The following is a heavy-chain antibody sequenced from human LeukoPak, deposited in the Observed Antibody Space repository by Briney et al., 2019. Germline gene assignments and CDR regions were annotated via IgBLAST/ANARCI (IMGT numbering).Heavy chain of an antibody. Sequence: PPETLSLTCTVSGGSISSGSYYWTWIRQPAGKGLEWIGRIYTSGSTNYNPSLKSRVTISVDTSKNRFSLKLTSVTAADTAAYYCVRDLFNRLSAGAFDIWGQGTTVTVSS. D-gene: IGHD6-13*01. V-gene: IGHV4-61*02. CDR3: VRDLFNRLSAGAFDI. J-gene: IGHJ3*02. CDR2: IYTSGST. CDR1: GGSISSGSYY.